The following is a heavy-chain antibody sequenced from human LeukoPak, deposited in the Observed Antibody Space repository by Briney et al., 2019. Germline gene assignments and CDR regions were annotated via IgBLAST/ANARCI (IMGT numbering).Heavy chain of an antibody. CDR1: GLTFSSYD. V-gene: IGHV3-30*02. D-gene: IGHD1-26*01. J-gene: IGHJ4*02. CDR3: AKAVGASRPFDY. CDR2: IRNDGSDK. Sequence: PGGSLRLSCAASGLTFSSYDMHWVRQAPGKGLEWVAFIRNDGSDKYYADSVKGRFTISRDNSKNTLDLHMKSLRGEDAALYYCAKAVGASRPFDYWGQGTLVTVSS.